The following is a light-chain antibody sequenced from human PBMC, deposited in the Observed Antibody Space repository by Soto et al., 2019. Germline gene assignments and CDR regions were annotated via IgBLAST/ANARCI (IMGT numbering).Light chain of an antibody. V-gene: IGKV3-20*01. CDR2: GAS. J-gene: IGKJ1*01. CDR1: QSVSNY. CDR3: HQYGGSPQT. Sequence: EIVLTQSPGTLSSSPGERATLSCRASQSVSNYLAWYQRKPGQAPRLLIYGASSRATGIPDRFSGSGSGTDFTLTISRLEPEDFAVYYCHQYGGSPQTFGQGTKVDIK.